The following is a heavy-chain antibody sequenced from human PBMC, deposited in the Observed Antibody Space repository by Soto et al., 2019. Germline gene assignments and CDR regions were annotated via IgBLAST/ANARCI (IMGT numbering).Heavy chain of an antibody. CDR1: GGSFSVYS. J-gene: IGHJ4*02. D-gene: IGHD6-13*01. CDR2: INHTGSS. CDR3: ARGGPGIAAAGDY. V-gene: IGHV4-34*01. Sequence: NPSETLSLTCAVYGGSFSVYSWSWIRQPPGKGLEWIGEINHTGSSIYNPSLKSRVTMSVDTSKNQFSLNLTSVTAADTAVFYCARGGPGIAAAGDYWGQGTLVTVSS.